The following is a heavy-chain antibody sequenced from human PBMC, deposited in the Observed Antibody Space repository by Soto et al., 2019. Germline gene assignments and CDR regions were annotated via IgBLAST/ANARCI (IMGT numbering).Heavy chain of an antibody. CDR3: ARDGFSSSWYGGFLSGMDV. D-gene: IGHD6-13*01. CDR2: IYYSGST. J-gene: IGHJ6*02. CDR1: GGSISSYY. V-gene: IGHV4-59*01. Sequence: SETLSLTCTVSGGSISSYYWSWIRQPPGKGLEWIGYIYYSGSTNYNPSLKSRVTISVDTSKNQFSLKLSSVTAADTAVHYCARDGFSSSWYGGFLSGMDVWGQGTTVTVSS.